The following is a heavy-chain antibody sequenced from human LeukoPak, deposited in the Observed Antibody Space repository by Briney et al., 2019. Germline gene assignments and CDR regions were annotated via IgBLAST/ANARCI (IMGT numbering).Heavy chain of an antibody. Sequence: GGSLRLSCAASGFTFSNYWVHWVRQAPGKGLVWVSRINRDGSTTNYADSVKGRFTVSRDNAKNTPNLQMNSLRAEDTAVYYCARDKKSGESSEIDYWGQGTLVTVSS. CDR1: GFTFSNYW. CDR2: INRDGSTT. CDR3: ARDKKSGESSEIDY. V-gene: IGHV3-74*01. J-gene: IGHJ4*02. D-gene: IGHD3-10*01.